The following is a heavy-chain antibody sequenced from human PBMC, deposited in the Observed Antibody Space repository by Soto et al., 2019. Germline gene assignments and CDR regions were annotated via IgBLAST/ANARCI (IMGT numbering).Heavy chain of an antibody. CDR2: ISYDGSNK. J-gene: IGHJ6*02. D-gene: IGHD3-22*01. V-gene: IGHV3-30*18. Sequence: PWGSLRLSCAASGFTFSSYGMHWVRQAPGKGLEWVAVISYDGSNKYYADSVKGRFTISRDNSKNTLYLQMNSLRAEDTAVYYCAKDYYETSGYYYGMDVWGQGTTVTVSS. CDR3: AKDYYETSGYYYGMDV. CDR1: GFTFSSYG.